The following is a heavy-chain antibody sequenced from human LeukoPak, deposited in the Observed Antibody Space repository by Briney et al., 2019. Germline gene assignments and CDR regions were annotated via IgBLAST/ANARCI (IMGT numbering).Heavy chain of an antibody. J-gene: IGHJ4*02. CDR3: AREGVGASFFDY. V-gene: IGHV1-69*04. CDR2: IIPILGIA. CDR1: GGTFSSYA. D-gene: IGHD1-26*01. Sequence: ASVKVSCKASGGTFSSYAISWVRQAPGQGLEWMGRIIPILGIANYAQKFQGRVTITADESTSTAYMELSSLRSEDTAVYYCAREGVGASFFDYWGQGTLVTVSS.